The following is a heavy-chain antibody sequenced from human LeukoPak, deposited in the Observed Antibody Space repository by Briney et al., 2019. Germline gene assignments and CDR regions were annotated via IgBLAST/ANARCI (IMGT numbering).Heavy chain of an antibody. J-gene: IGHJ4*02. Sequence: GGSLRLSCTASGFLFRDYGMNWVRQAPGKGLEWVSHIGRGITYADSVKGRFTISRDNAKNSVYLQMNSLRAEDTAVYYCARDAPAGGKPEYFFDYWGQGTLVTVSS. CDR2: IGRGIT. CDR1: GFLFRDYG. CDR3: ARDAPAGGKPEYFFDY. V-gene: IGHV3-69-1*01.